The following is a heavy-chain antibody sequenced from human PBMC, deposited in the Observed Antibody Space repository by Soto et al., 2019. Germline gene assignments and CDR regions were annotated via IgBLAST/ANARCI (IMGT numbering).Heavy chain of an antibody. CDR3: ARVIGGWYFFDY. V-gene: IGHV1-3*01. CDR2: INAGNGNT. D-gene: IGHD6-19*01. Sequence: QVQLVQSGAEVKKPGASVKVSCKASGYTFTSYAMHWVRQAPGQRLEWMGWINAGNGNTKYSQKFQGRVTITTDTSAGTAYRELSSLRSEDTAVYYCARVIGGWYFFDYCGQGTLVTVSS. CDR1: GYTFTSYA. J-gene: IGHJ4*02.